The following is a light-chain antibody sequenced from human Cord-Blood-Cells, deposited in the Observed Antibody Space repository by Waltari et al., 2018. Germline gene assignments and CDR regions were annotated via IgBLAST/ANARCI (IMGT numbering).Light chain of an antibody. J-gene: IGLJ2*01. CDR3: SSYTSSSTFDVV. Sequence: QSALTQPPSVSGSPGQSVTISCTGTSSDVGSYNRVSWYQQPPGTAPKLMIYEVSNRPSGVPDRFSGSKSGNTASLTISGLQAEDEADYYCSSYTSSSTFDVV. V-gene: IGLV2-18*02. CDR1: SSDVGSYNR. CDR2: EVS.